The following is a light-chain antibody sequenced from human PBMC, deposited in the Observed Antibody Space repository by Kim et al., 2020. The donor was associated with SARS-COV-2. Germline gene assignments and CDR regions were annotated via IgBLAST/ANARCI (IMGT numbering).Light chain of an antibody. CDR3: QQRSNWPPALT. J-gene: IGKJ4*01. CDR2: DAS. V-gene: IGKV3-11*01. Sequence: SGERATLSCRASQSVGTYLAWYQQKPGQAPRLLIYDASNRATGIPARFSGSGSGTDFTLTISSLESEDFAVYYCQQRSNWPPALTFGGGTKVDIK. CDR1: QSVGTY.